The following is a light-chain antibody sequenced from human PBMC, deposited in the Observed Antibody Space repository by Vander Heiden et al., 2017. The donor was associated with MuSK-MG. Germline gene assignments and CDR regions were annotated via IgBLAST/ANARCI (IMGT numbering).Light chain of an antibody. J-gene: IGLJ1*01. CDR3: QAWDSSTFDV. CDR1: KLGDKY. V-gene: IGLV3-1*01. CDR2: QDS. Sequence: YELTQPPSVSVSPGQTASITCPGDKLGDKYACWYQQKPGQSPVLVSYQDSKRPSGIPELCSGYNAGNTATLTSSGTQAMDEADYYCQAWDSSTFDVFGTGTKVTVL.